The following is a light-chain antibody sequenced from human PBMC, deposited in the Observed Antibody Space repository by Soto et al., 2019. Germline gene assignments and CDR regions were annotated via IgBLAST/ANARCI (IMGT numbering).Light chain of an antibody. J-gene: IGKJ1*01. V-gene: IGKV1-5*01. Sequence: DIQMTQSPSTLSASVGDRVTITCRASQSISSWLAWYQQKPGKAPKLLIYDASSLESGVPSRFSGSGSGTEFPLTISSLQPDDFATYYCQQYNSFSWTFGQGTTVDIK. CDR2: DAS. CDR3: QQYNSFSWT. CDR1: QSISSW.